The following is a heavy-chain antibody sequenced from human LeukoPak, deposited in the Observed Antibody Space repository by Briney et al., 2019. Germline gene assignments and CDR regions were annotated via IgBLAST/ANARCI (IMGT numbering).Heavy chain of an antibody. J-gene: IGHJ3*02. V-gene: IGHV1-2*02. CDR3: ARDRNSGSSLDI. CDR1: GYTFTGYY. Sequence: ASVKVSFKASGYTFTGYYIHWVRQAPGQGLEWMGWIYPYSGDTNYAQNFQGRVTMTRDTPISTAYMELSSLKSDDTAVYYCARDRNSGSSLDIWGQGTMLTVSS. D-gene: IGHD6-6*01. CDR2: IYPYSGDT.